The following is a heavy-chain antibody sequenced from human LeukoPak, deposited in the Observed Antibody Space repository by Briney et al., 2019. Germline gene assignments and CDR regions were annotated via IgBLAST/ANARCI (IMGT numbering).Heavy chain of an antibody. J-gene: IGHJ4*02. CDR3: AKFGGSYYYFDY. CDR2: ISVSGGST. CDR1: GFTLGSYA. D-gene: IGHD1-26*01. Sequence: GGSLRLSCAASGFTLGSYAMSWVRQAPGKGLEWVSVISVSGGSTYYADSVKGRFTISRDNSKNTLYLQMNSLRAEDTAVYYCAKFGGSYYYFDYWGQGTLVTVSS. V-gene: IGHV3-23*01.